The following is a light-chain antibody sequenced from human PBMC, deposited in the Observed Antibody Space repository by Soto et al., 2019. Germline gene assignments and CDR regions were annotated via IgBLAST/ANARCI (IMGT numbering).Light chain of an antibody. CDR1: QIVSSY. J-gene: IGKJ5*01. Sequence: EIVLTQSPATLSCSPGERATLSCRASQIVSSYLAWYQQKPGQAPRLLIYDASNRATGIPARFSGSGSGTDFTLTISSPEPEDFAVYYCQQRSNWPPSITFGQGTRLEIK. V-gene: IGKV3-11*01. CDR2: DAS. CDR3: QQRSNWPPSIT.